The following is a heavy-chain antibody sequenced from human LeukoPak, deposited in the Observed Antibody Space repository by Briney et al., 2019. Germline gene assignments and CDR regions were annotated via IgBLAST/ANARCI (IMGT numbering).Heavy chain of an antibody. CDR2: ISSSSSYI. D-gene: IGHD3-22*01. Sequence: GSLRLSCAASGFTFSSYSMNWVRQAPAKGLEWVSSISSSSSYIYYADSVKGRFTISRDNAKNSLYLQMNSLRAEDTAVYYCARDDSSGYYFNYWGQGTLVTVSS. CDR1: GFTFSSYS. J-gene: IGHJ4*02. V-gene: IGHV3-21*01. CDR3: ARDDSSGYYFNY.